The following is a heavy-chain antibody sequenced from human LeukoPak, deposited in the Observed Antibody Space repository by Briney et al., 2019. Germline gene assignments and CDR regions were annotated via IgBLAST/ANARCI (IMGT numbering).Heavy chain of an antibody. V-gene: IGHV1-2*02. D-gene: IGHD1-26*01. CDR3: ARGGSYYYYYYMDV. CDR1: GYTFTGYY. Sequence: ASVKVSCKASGYTFTGYYMHWVRQAPGQRLEWMGWINPNSGGTNYAQKFQGRVTMTRDTSISTAYMELSRLRSDDTAVYYCARGGSYYYYYYMDVWGKGTTDTVSS. CDR2: INPNSGGT. J-gene: IGHJ6*03.